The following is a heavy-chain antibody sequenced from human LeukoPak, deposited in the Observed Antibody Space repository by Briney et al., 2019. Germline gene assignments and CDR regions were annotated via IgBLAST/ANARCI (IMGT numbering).Heavy chain of an antibody. V-gene: IGHV1-46*01. CDR3: ARGIVLALDY. CDR2: INPSGGST. D-gene: IGHD3-16*02. Sequence: ASVKVSCKASGYTFTSYGISWMRQAPGQGLEWMGIINPSGGSTSYAQKFQGRVTMTRDTSTSTVYMELSSLRSEDTAVYYCARGIVLALDYWGQGTLVTVSS. J-gene: IGHJ4*02. CDR1: GYTFTSYG.